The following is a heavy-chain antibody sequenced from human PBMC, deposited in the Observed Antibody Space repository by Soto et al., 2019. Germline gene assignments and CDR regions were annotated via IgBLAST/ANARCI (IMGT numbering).Heavy chain of an antibody. CDR1: GLTLSSYG. CDR3: ATDEEKEWLPVGGKVDY. D-gene: IGHD3-3*01. V-gene: IGHV3-30*03. J-gene: IGHJ4*02. CDR2: ISYDGSDK. Sequence: QVQLVESGGGVVQPGRSLRLSCAASGLTLSSYGMHWVRQAPGKGLEWVAVISYDGSDKYYANSVKGRFTISRDNSKNTLYLQMNSLRAEGTAVYYCATDEEKEWLPVGGKVDYWGEGTLVTVSS.